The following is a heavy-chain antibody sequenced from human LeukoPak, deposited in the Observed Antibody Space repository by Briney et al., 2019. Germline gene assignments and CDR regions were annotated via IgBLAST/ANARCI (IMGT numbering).Heavy chain of an antibody. D-gene: IGHD5-12*01. J-gene: IGHJ4*02. Sequence: PGGSLRLSCAASGFTFSNYGMDWVRQAPGKGLEWVAIIWYDGSNKYYADSVKGRFTISRDDSKNTVYLQMNSLRTEDTAVYYCARDGATGRFNYWGQGTLVTVSS. CDR1: GFTFSNYG. V-gene: IGHV3-33*01. CDR3: ARDGATGRFNY. CDR2: IWYDGSNK.